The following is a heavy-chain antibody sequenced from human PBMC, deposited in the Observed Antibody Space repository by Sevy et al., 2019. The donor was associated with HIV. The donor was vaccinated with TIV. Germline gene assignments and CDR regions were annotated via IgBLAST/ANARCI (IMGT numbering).Heavy chain of an antibody. V-gene: IGHV3-66*01. J-gene: IGHJ4*02. D-gene: IGHD5-18*01. Sequence: GGSLRLSCAATGFTFSNYAMHWVRQAPGKGMEGVSVIYSDGTTYHADSVKDRFTISRDNSKNTLYLQMNSLRAEDTAVYYCARGKSGYGYGLNYWGQGTLVTVSS. CDR2: IYSDGTT. CDR1: GFTFSNYA. CDR3: ARGKSGYGYGLNY.